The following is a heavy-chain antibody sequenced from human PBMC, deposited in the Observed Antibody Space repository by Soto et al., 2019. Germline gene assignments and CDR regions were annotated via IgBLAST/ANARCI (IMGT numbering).Heavy chain of an antibody. V-gene: IGHV1-69*13. CDR3: ARKGVAGTHYYYGMDV. J-gene: IGHJ6*02. D-gene: IGHD6-19*01. CDR1: GGTFSSYA. CDR2: IIPIFGTA. Sequence: PGPSVKVSCKASGGTFSSYAISWVRQAPGQGLEWMGGIIPIFGTANYAQKFQGRVTITADESTSTAYMELSSLRSEDTAVYYCARKGVAGTHYYYGMDVWGQGTTVTVSS.